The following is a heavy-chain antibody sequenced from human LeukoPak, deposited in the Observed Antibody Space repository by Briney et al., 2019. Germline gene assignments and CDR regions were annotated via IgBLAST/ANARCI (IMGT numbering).Heavy chain of an antibody. CDR2: LYYSGST. CDR3: ARGYCSGGSCYSSRSSNWFDP. V-gene: IGHV4-39*01. J-gene: IGHJ5*02. Sequence: SETLSLTCTVSGDSISSSNYYWGWIRQPPGKGLEWIGSLYYSGSTYYNSSLKSRVTISVDMSKNQFSLKLSSVTAADTAVYYCARGYCSGGSCYSSRSSNWFDPWGQGTLVTVSS. CDR1: GDSISSSNYY. D-gene: IGHD2-15*01.